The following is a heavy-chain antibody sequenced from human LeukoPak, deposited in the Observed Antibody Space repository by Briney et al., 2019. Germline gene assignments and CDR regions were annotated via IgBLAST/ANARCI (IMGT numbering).Heavy chain of an antibody. CDR2: INHSGST. CDR1: GGSFSGYY. D-gene: IGHD3-9*01. CDR3: ARTIYDILTGYQDVYFYY. Sequence: KPSETLSLACAVYGGSFSGYYWSWIRQPPGKGLEWIGEINHSGSTNYNPSLKSRVTISVDTSKNQFSLKLSSVTAADTAVYYCARTIYDILTGYQDVYFYYWGQGTLVTVSS. V-gene: IGHV4-34*01. J-gene: IGHJ4*02.